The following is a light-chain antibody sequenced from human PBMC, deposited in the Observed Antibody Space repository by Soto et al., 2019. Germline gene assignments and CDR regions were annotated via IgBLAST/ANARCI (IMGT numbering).Light chain of an antibody. J-gene: IGKJ1*01. CDR3: QQYNSYPWT. Sequence: DIQMTQSPSSLSASVGDRVTIICQASQNTQKNLNWYQHKTGQAPKLLIYDASYLETGVPSRFSGSGSGTEFTLTISSLQPDDFATYYCQQYNSYPWTFGQGTKVEIK. V-gene: IGKV1-33*01. CDR2: DAS. CDR1: QNTQKN.